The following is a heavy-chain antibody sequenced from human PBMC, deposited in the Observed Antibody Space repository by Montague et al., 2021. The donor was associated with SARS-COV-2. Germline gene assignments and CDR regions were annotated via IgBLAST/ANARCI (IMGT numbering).Heavy chain of an antibody. J-gene: IGHJ6*02. D-gene: IGHD3-10*01. CDR2: INHSANT. V-gene: IGHV4-34*01. CDR3: ASGIYHSGCYYNRDYYGLNM. Sequence: SETLSLTCAVYGGSLSRYYWSWIRQPPEKGLEWIGEINHSANTKYNSSLKSPVTISIDTSKNQFSLKMTSVTAADTATYYCASGIYHSGCYYNRDYYGLNMWGPGTTVTVSS. CDR1: GGSLSRYY.